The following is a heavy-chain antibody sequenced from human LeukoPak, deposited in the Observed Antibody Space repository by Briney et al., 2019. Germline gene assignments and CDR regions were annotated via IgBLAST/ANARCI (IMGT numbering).Heavy chain of an antibody. D-gene: IGHD3-16*01. CDR2: LSWNGGDT. J-gene: IGHJ6*03. V-gene: IGHV3-20*04. CDR3: ARRAYPYHYYMDD. CDR1: GFTFHNFG. Sequence: RSGGSLRLSCAASGFTFHNFGMSWVRHAPGKGLEWVSSLSWNGGDTRYADSAKGRFTISRDNAKNSLYLHMNSLRAEDTALYYCARRAYPYHYYMDDWGKGTTVTVSS.